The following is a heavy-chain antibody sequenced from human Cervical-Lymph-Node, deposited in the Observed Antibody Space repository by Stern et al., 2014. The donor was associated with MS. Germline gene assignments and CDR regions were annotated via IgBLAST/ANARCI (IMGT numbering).Heavy chain of an antibody. D-gene: IGHD3-3*01. CDR1: GGSVSSGSYY. J-gene: IGHJ4*02. CDR2: VYTTGST. Sequence: VQLEESGPGLVKPSQTLSLTCSVSGGSVSSGSYYWSWVRQPAGKGLQWIGRVYTTGSTDYNPSLKSRVTISQDTPKNQSPLPLTSVTAADTAVYYCATSFGGVPMFYWGQGTLVTVSS. CDR3: ATSFGGVPMFY. V-gene: IGHV4-61*02.